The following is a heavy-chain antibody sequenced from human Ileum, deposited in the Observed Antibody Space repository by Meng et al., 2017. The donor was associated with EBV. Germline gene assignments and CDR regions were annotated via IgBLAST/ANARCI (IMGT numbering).Heavy chain of an antibody. V-gene: IGHV4-39*07. D-gene: IGHD3-22*01. CDR2: IYYSGST. Sequence: QRQLQEAGPGPVTPSQSLSLSFTVSGCCISSSSCYWGWSRQPPGKGLEWIVSIYYSGSTYYNPSLQSRVTISVDTSKNQFSLKMRSVTAADTAVYYCARDYYYDSSPTPDYWGQGTLVTVSS. CDR3: ARDYYYDSSPTPDY. J-gene: IGHJ4*02. CDR1: GCCISSSSCY.